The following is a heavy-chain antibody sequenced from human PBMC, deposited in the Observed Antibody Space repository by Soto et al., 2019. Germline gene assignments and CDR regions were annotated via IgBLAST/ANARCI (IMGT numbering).Heavy chain of an antibody. Sequence: PGGSLRLSCAASGFTFSSYGMHWVRQAPGKGLEWVAVISYDGSNKYYADSVKGRFTISRDNSKNTLYLQMNSLRAEDTAVYYCAKVSVVSREGVSDGNDYWGQGTLVTVSS. D-gene: IGHD3-22*01. V-gene: IGHV3-30*18. CDR3: AKVSVVSREGVSDGNDY. J-gene: IGHJ4*02. CDR2: ISYDGSNK. CDR1: GFTFSSYG.